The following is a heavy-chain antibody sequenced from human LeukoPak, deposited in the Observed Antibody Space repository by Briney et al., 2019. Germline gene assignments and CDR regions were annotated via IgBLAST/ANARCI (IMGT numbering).Heavy chain of an antibody. CDR1: GYIFTGHY. J-gene: IGHJ3*01. CDR2: INPNSGGT. Sequence: GAAVKVSCKASGYIFTGHYLHWVRQAPGQGLEWMGCINPNSGGTNYALRFQGRVTMTSDTSIRTAYMDLSGLRSEDTAVFYCARGRAGFDGFDFWGQGTMVNVSS. V-gene: IGHV1-2*02. CDR3: ARGRAGFDGFDF. D-gene: IGHD3-9*01.